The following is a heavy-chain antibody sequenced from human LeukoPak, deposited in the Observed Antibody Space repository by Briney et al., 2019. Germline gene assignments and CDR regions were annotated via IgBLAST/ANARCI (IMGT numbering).Heavy chain of an antibody. CDR1: GSTFSSYA. D-gene: IGHD3-3*01. Sequence: PGGSLRLSCAASGSTFSSYAMPWVRQAPGKGLEWVAVISYDGSNKYYADSVKGRFTISRDNSKNTLYLQMNSLRAEDTAVYYCARAFPSLRFLEWPHFDYWGQGTLVTVSS. CDR3: ARAFPSLRFLEWPHFDY. J-gene: IGHJ4*02. CDR2: ISYDGSNK. V-gene: IGHV3-30-3*01.